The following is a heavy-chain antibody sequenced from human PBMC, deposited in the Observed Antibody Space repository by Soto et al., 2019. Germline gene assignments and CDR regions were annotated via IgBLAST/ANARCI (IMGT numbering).Heavy chain of an antibody. CDR2: IYYSGST. Sequence: SETLSLTCTFSVVSISSGGYYCSWIRQHPWKGLEWIGYIYYSGSTYYNPSLKSRVTISVDTSKNQFSLKLSSVTAADTAVYYCARLDSSGYYYGYYFDYWGQGTLVTVSS. D-gene: IGHD3-22*01. J-gene: IGHJ4*02. V-gene: IGHV4-31*03. CDR1: VVSISSGGYY. CDR3: ARLDSSGYYYGYYFDY.